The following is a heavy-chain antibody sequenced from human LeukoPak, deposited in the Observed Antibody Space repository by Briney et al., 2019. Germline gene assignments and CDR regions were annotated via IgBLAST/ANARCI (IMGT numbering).Heavy chain of an antibody. CDR2: IKDGGTTT. V-gene: IGHV3-74*01. J-gene: IGHJ4*02. D-gene: IGHD5-12*01. CDR3: TTIRPGY. Sequence: GGSLRLSCAAPGFTFSSYWIHWVRHVPGKGLVWVSRIKDGGTTTDYADSVKGRFTISRDDAKNTLYLQMNSLRAEDTAVYYCTTIRPGYWGQGTLVTVSP. CDR1: GFTFSSYW.